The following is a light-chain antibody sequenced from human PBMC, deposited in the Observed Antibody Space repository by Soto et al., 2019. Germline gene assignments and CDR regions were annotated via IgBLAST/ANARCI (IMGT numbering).Light chain of an antibody. CDR1: SSDVGSSNL. CDR2: GGT. V-gene: IGLV2-23*03. J-gene: IGLJ2*01. Sequence: QSALTQPASVSGSPGQSITISCTATSSDVGSSNLVSWYQQHPGKAPKLMIYGGTKRPSGVSNRFSGSRSDNTASLTISGLQAEDEADYYCCSYAGSSTVVIFGGGTKVTVL. CDR3: CSYAGSSTVVI.